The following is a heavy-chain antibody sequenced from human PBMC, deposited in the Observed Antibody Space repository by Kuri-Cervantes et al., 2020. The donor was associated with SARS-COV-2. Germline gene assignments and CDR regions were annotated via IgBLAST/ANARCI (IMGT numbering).Heavy chain of an antibody. CDR2: IKQDGSEK. J-gene: IGHJ6*03. Sequence: GGSLRLSCAASGFTFSSYWMSWVRQAPGKGLEWVANIKQDGSEKYYVDSVKGRFTISRDNAKNSLYLQMNSLRAEDTAVYYCARGRRIAAAGRSLEYYYYMDVWGKGTTVTVSS. CDR3: ARGRRIAAAGRSLEYYYYMDV. V-gene: IGHV3-7*01. CDR1: GFTFSSYW. D-gene: IGHD6-13*01.